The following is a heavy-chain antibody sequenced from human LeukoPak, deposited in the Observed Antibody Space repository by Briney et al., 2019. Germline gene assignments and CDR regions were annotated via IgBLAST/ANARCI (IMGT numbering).Heavy chain of an antibody. J-gene: IGHJ4*02. V-gene: IGHV3-69-1*01. CDR1: GFSFSDHE. D-gene: IGHD3-10*01. Sequence: PGGSLRLSCAASGFSFSDHEMNWVRQAPGKGLEWISYLSSSGNAYYADSVKGRFTISRDNSKNSLYLQMNSLRAEDTAVYYCAKGRRYYDYWGQGTLVTVSS. CDR2: LSSSGNA. CDR3: AKGRRYYDY.